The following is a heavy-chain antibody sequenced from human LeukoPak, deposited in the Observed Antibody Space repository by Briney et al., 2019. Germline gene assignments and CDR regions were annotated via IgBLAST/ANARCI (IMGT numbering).Heavy chain of an antibody. Sequence: PSETLSLTCTVSGGSISGGGYYWNWIRQHPGKGLEWIGYIYYSGSTNYNPSLKSRVIISVDTSKNQFSLELNSVTAADTAVYYRARTAYLGYCSDGSCLGLDNWGQGTLVTVSS. D-gene: IGHD2-15*01. V-gene: IGHV4-61*08. CDR2: IYYSGST. CDR1: GGSISGGGYY. J-gene: IGHJ4*02. CDR3: ARTAYLGYCSDGSCLGLDN.